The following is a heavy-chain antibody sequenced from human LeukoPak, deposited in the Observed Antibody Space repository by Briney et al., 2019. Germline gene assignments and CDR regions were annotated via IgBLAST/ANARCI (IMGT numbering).Heavy chain of an antibody. D-gene: IGHD3-10*02. V-gene: IGHV3-21*01. J-gene: IGHJ6*04. Sequence: GGSLRLSCAASGFTFSTYNMTWVRQAPGKGLEWVSSITSSSSYIYYADSVKGRFTISRDNAKNSLYLKMNSLRAEDTAVYYCAELGITMIGGVWGKGTTVTISS. CDR2: ITSSSSYI. CDR3: AELGITMIGGV. CDR1: GFTFSTYN.